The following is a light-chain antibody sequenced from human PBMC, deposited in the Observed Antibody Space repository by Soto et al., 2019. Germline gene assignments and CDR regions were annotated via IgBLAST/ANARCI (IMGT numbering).Light chain of an antibody. V-gene: IGLV2-14*03. Sequence: QSVLTQPASVSGSPGQSITISCTGTSSDVGGYNYVSWYQQHPGKAPKLLIYEVTYRPSGVSNRFSGSKSGNTASLTISGLQAEDEADYFCGSYTSSNTLVFGTGXKLTVL. CDR2: EVT. CDR1: SSDVGGYNY. CDR3: GSYTSSNTLV. J-gene: IGLJ1*01.